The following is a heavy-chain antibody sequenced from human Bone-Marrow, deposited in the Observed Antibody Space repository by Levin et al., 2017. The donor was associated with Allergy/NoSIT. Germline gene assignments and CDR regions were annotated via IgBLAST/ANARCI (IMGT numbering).Heavy chain of an antibody. J-gene: IGHJ5*02. CDR3: AREPLGVSMVVERAWFDP. CDR2: ISKNGDT. V-gene: IGHV3-23*01. CDR1: GLRLANFA. D-gene: IGHD2-2*01. Sequence: LSLTCAASGLRLANFAMDWVRQAPGKGLEWVSSISKNGDTYYADSVKGRFTMSRDNAKDTVFLHMNSLSGDDTGVYYCAREPLGVSMVVERAWFDPWGQGTQVTVSS.